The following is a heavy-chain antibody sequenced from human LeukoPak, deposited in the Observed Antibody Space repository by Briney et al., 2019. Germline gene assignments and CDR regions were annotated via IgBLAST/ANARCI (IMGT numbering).Heavy chain of an antibody. CDR3: ARDGRYCSGGSCYNDY. J-gene: IGHJ4*02. Sequence: ASVKVSCKASGYTFTGYYMHWVRQAPGQGLEWMGWINPNSGGTNYAQKFQGRVTMTRDTSISIAYMELSRLRSDDTAVYYCARDGRYCSGGSCYNDYWGQGTLVTVSS. D-gene: IGHD2-15*01. CDR1: GYTFTGYY. CDR2: INPNSGGT. V-gene: IGHV1-2*02.